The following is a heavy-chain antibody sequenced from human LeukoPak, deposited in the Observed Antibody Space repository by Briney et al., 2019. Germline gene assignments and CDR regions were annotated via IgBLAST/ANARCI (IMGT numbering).Heavy chain of an antibody. V-gene: IGHV4-59*01. CDR3: ARESGGAPLQSFAFDI. D-gene: IGHD4-11*01. CDR1: DDSITMYY. CDR2: IYYSGST. Sequence: SETLSLTCSVSDDSITMYYWTWIRQPPGKGLEWIGYIYYSGSTNYNPSLKSRVTISVDTSKNQFSLKLSSVTAADTAVYYCARESGGAPLQSFAFDIWGQGTMVTVSS. J-gene: IGHJ3*02.